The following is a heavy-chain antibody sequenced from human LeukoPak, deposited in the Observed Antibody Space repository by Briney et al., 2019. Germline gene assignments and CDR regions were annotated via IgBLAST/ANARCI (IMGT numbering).Heavy chain of an antibody. D-gene: IGHD6-6*01. J-gene: IGHJ3*02. Sequence: SVKVSCKASGGTFSSYAISWVRQAPGQGLEWTGRVIPILGIANYAQKFQGRVTITADKSTSTAYMELSSLRSEDTAVYYCARDQGYSSSPGTRGAFDIWGQGTMVTVSS. CDR2: VIPILGIA. V-gene: IGHV1-69*04. CDR3: ARDQGYSSSPGTRGAFDI. CDR1: GGTFSSYA.